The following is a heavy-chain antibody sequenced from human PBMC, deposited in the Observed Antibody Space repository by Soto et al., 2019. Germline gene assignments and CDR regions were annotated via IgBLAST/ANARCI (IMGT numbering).Heavy chain of an antibody. Sequence: SETLSLTCAVSGGSVTSGSYYWSWIRQPPGKGLEWIGNIHFSGSTHYNSSLKSRVTISIDTSKNHFSLNVTSVTAADTAVYYCATGFLGYTYGHGGDYWGQGTLVTVSS. D-gene: IGHD5-18*01. CDR2: IHFSGST. CDR1: GGSVTSGSYY. CDR3: ATGFLGYTYGHGGDY. J-gene: IGHJ4*02. V-gene: IGHV4-61*03.